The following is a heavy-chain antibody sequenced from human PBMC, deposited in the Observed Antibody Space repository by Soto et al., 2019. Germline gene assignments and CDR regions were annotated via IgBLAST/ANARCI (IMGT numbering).Heavy chain of an antibody. Sequence: PGGSLRLSCAASGFTFSSYAMSWVRQAPGKGLEWVSAISGSGGSTYYADSVKGRFTISRDNSKNTLYLQMNSLSAEDTAVYYCAKAENVVGATTWFDPWGQGTLVTVSS. CDR2: ISGSGGST. V-gene: IGHV3-23*01. CDR1: GFTFSSYA. J-gene: IGHJ5*02. CDR3: AKAENVVGATTWFDP. D-gene: IGHD1-26*01.